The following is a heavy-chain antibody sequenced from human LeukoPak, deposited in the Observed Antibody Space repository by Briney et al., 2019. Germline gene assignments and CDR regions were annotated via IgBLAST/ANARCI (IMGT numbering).Heavy chain of an antibody. J-gene: IGHJ4*02. CDR3: ANYGGYMLFDY. CDR2: FHPEDGDT. D-gene: IGHD5-12*01. V-gene: IGHV1-24*01. CDR1: GYTLTELS. Sequence: ASVKVSCKVSGYTLTELSMHWVRQDPGKGREWVGGFHPEDGDTVYAQKFQARVTMTEDTSTDTAYMELSSLRSEDTAVYYCANYGGYMLFDYWGQGTLVTVSS.